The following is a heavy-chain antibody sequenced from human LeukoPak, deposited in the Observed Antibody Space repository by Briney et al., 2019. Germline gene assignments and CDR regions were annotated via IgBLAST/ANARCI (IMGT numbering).Heavy chain of an antibody. CDR2: TSSSSSNT. V-gene: IGHV3-11*05. CDR3: ARGYGSGSYYWDP. Sequence: GGSLRLSCAASGFTFGDYYMSWIRQTPGKGLEWISYTSSSSSNTNYADSVKGRFTISRDNAKNSLYLQMNSLRAEDTAVYYCARGYGSGSYYWDPWGQGTLVTVSS. J-gene: IGHJ5*02. D-gene: IGHD3-10*01. CDR1: GFTFGDYY.